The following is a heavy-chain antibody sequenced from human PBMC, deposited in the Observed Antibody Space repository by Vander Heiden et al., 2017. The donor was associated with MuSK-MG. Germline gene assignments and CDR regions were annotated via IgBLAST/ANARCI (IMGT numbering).Heavy chain of an antibody. J-gene: IGHJ5*02. CDR2: INHSGST. CDR3: AIASAAAAGTSWFDP. D-gene: IGHD6-13*01. V-gene: IGHV4-34*01. CDR1: GGSFRGYY. Sequence: QVQLQQWGAGLLKPSETLSLTCAVYGGSFRGYYWSWIRQPPGKGLEWIGEINHSGSTNYNPSRKSRVTISVDTSKNQVSMKLSSVTAAETAVYYCAIASAAAAGTSWFDPWGQGTMVTVSS.